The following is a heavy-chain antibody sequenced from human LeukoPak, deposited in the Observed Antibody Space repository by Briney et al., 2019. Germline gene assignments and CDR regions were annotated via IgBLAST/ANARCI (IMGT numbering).Heavy chain of an antibody. Sequence: GGSLRLSCAASGFTFSNYWMSWVRQAPGKGLEWVANIKQDGSEKYYVDSVKGRFTISRDNAKNSLYLQMNSLRAEDTAVYYCARLLGTLFDYWGQGTLVTVSS. CDR3: ARLLGTLFDY. CDR2: IKQDGSEK. D-gene: IGHD2/OR15-2a*01. CDR1: GFTFSNYW. J-gene: IGHJ4*02. V-gene: IGHV3-7*01.